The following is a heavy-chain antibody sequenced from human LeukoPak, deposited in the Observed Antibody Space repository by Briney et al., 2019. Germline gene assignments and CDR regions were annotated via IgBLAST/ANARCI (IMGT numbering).Heavy chain of an antibody. CDR1: GGTFSSYG. V-gene: IGHV1-69*13. J-gene: IGHJ4*02. CDR2: IIPIFGTA. D-gene: IGHD3-10*01. Sequence: SVKVSCKASGGTFSSYGISWVRQAPGQGLEWMGGIIPIFGTANYAQKFQGRVTITADESTSTAYMELRSLRSEDTAVYYCATFLWFGEVLHNPDYWGQGTLVTVSS. CDR3: ATFLWFGEVLHNPDY.